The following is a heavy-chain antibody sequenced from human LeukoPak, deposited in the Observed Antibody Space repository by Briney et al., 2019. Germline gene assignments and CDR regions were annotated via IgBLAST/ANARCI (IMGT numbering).Heavy chain of an antibody. Sequence: GASVKVSCKASGGTFSSYAISWVRQAPGQGLEWMGRIIPILGIANYAQKFQGRVTITADKSTSTAYMELSSLRSEDTAVYYCARGKDIVVVVAAYYYYYGMDVWGQGTTVTVSS. CDR2: IIPILGIA. CDR3: ARGKDIVVVVAAYYYYYGMDV. V-gene: IGHV1-69*04. D-gene: IGHD2-15*01. J-gene: IGHJ6*02. CDR1: GGTFSSYA.